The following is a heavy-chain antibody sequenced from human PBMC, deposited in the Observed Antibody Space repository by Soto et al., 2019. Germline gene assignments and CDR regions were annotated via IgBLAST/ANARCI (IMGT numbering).Heavy chain of an antibody. J-gene: IGHJ4*02. CDR3: ARGALAMVTYFDY. CDR2: INAGNGNT. V-gene: IGHV1-3*05. D-gene: IGHD5-18*01. Sequence: QVQLVQSGAEEKKPGASVKGSCKASGYTFTSYAMHWVRQAPGQRLEWMGWINAGNGNTKYSQKFQGRVTITRDTXASTAYMELSSLRSEDTAVYYCARGALAMVTYFDYWGQGTLVTVSS. CDR1: GYTFTSYA.